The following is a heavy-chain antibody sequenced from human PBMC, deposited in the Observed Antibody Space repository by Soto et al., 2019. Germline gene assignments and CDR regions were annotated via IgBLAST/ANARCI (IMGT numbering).Heavy chain of an antibody. V-gene: IGHV3-74*01. J-gene: IGHJ4*02. CDR3: ARVPYSGSYYLGY. CDR1: GFTFSSYR. D-gene: IGHD1-26*01. Sequence: EVQLVESGGGLVQPGGSLRLSCAASGFTFSSYRMHWVRQAPGKGLVWVSRINSDGSSTRYADSVKGRFTISRDNAKNTLYLQMNSLRAEDTAVYYCARVPYSGSYYLGYWGQGTLVTVSS. CDR2: INSDGSST.